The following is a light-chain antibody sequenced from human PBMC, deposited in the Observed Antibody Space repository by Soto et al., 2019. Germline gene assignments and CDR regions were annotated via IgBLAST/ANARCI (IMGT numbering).Light chain of an antibody. J-gene: IGKJ1*01. V-gene: IGKV1-33*01. Sequence: DIQMTQSPSSLSASVGDRVTITCQASQDITKNLNWYQQKPGKAPKLLIYDASNLETGVPSRFSGSGSGTEFTLTISSLQPDDFATYYCQQYNSYWTFGQGTKVEIK. CDR2: DAS. CDR1: QDITKN. CDR3: QQYNSYWT.